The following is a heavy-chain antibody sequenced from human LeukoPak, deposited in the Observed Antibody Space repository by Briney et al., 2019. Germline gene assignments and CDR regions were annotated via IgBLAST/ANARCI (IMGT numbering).Heavy chain of an antibody. D-gene: IGHD6-13*01. CDR1: GFTFEADG. CDR2: TNWNGDST. Sequence: GGSLRLSCAASGFTFEADGMSWVRQAPGKGLEWVSGTNWNGDSTGYADSVKGRFTISRDNAKNALYLQMNSLRAEDTALYYCASAAAYYYYQYMHVWGKGTTVIVSS. CDR3: ASAAAYYYYQYMHV. J-gene: IGHJ6*03. V-gene: IGHV3-20*04.